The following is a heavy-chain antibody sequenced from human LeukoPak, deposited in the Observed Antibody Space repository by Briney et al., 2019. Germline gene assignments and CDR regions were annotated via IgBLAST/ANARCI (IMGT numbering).Heavy chain of an antibody. D-gene: IGHD4-4*01. V-gene: IGHV5-51*01. CDR2: IYPGDSDT. CDR3: ARQSARDYSYYYYGMDV. J-gene: IGHJ6*02. CDR1: GYSFTSYW. Sequence: KSGESLKISCKGSGYSFTSYWIGWVRQMPGKGLEWMGIIYPGDSDTRYSPSFQGQVTISADKSISTAYLQWSSLKASDTAMYYCARQSARDYSYYYYGMDVWGQGTTVTVS.